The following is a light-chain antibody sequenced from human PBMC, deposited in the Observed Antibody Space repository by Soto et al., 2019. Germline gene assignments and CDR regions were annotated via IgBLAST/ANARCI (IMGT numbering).Light chain of an antibody. V-gene: IGLV6-57*02. CDR2: EDD. CDR1: GGSTARNF. Sequence: NFMLTQPHSVSESPGKTVTISCVGSGGSTARNFVQWYQQRPGSAPTTVIYEDDLRPSGVPDRFSGSIDSSSNSASLTISGLETEDEADYYCQSYDTTSVIFGGGTKLTVL. J-gene: IGLJ2*01. CDR3: QSYDTTSVI.